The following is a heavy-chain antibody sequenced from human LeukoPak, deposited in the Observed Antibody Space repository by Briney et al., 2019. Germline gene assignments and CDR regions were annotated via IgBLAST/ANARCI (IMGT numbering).Heavy chain of an antibody. D-gene: IGHD1-26*01. V-gene: IGHV4-59*01. CDR1: GGSISSYY. CDR3: ARKLYSGSYRGAFDI. CDR2: NYYSGST. Sequence: SETLSLTCTVSGGSISSYYWSWIRQPPGKGLEWIGYNYYSGSTNYNPSLKSRVTISVDTSKNQFSLKLSSVTAADTAVYYCARKLYSGSYRGAFDIWGQGTMVTVSS. J-gene: IGHJ3*02.